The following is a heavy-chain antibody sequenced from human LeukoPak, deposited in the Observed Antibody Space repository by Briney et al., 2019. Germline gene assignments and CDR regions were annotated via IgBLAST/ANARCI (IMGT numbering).Heavy chain of an antibody. V-gene: IGHV3-23*01. CDR1: GFTFSNYA. J-gene: IGHJ5*02. CDR3: AKGKAYDNLDWFDP. Sequence: AGSLRLSCAASGFTFSNYAMTWVRQPPGKGLEWVSSITGYGADKFYADSVKGRFTLSRDKSRNTMSLQMNSLTAEDTAVYYCAKGKAYDNLDWFDPWGQGALVTVSS. D-gene: IGHD3-9*01. CDR2: ITGYGADK.